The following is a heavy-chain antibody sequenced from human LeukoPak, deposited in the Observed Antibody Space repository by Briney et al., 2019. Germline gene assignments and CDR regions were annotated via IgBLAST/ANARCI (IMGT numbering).Heavy chain of an antibody. Sequence: ASVKVSCKSSGYTFTNYGISWVRQAPGQGLEWMGWISAYNGNTNYAQKIQGRVTMTTDTSTNTAYMELRSLRSDDTAVYYCARDPPHLCSCTICFGDYWGQGTLVTVSS. D-gene: IGHD2-2*01. J-gene: IGHJ4*02. CDR2: ISAYNGNT. CDR3: ARDPPHLCSCTICFGDY. CDR1: GYTFTNYG. V-gene: IGHV1-18*01.